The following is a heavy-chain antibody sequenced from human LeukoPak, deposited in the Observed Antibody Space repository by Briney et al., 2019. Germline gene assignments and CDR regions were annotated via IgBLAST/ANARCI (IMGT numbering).Heavy chain of an antibody. D-gene: IGHD3-10*01. J-gene: IGHJ4*02. Sequence: SETLSLTCTVSGGSISSGGYYWGWIRQPPGKGLEWIGSIYYSGSTNYNPSLKSRVTISVDTSKNQFSLKLSSVTAADTAVYYCARLRGLWFGELSPLYYFDYWGQGTLVTVSS. CDR1: GGSISSGGYY. V-gene: IGHV4-39*07. CDR2: IYYSGST. CDR3: ARLRGLWFGELSPLYYFDY.